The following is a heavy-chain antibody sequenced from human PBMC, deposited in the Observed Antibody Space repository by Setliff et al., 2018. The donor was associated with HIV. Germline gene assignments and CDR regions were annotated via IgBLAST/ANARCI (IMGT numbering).Heavy chain of an antibody. CDR1: GDSIRGYY. V-gene: IGHV4-59*08. J-gene: IGHJ4*02. CDR3: ARQMPIPGIAITPVDY. D-gene: IGHD5-12*01. CDR2: VLYTGFA. Sequence: SETLSLTCTVSGDSIRGYYWSWIRQPPGKGLEWMGYVLYTGFAAYNPSLKSRLTISVDTSKSQFSLTLTSVTAADTAVYYCARQMPIPGIAITPVDYWGQGALVTVSS.